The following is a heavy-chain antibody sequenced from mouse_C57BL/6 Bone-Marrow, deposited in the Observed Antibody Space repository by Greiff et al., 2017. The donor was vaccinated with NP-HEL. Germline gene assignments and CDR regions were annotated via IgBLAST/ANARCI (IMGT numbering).Heavy chain of an antibody. CDR1: GYAFTNYL. CDR2: INPGSGGT. Sequence: QVHVKQSGAELVRPGTSVKVSCKASGYAFTNYLIEWVKQRPGQGLEWIGVINPGSGGTNYNEKFKGKATLTADKSSSTAYMQLSSLTSEDSAVYFCARHSLYYYGSSLDYWGQGTTLTVSS. CDR3: ARHSLYYYGSSLDY. J-gene: IGHJ2*01. V-gene: IGHV1-54*01. D-gene: IGHD1-1*01.